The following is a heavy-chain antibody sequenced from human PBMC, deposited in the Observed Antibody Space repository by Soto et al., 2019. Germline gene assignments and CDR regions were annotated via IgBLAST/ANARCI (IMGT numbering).Heavy chain of an antibody. Sequence: TLSLTCNMSGDSYSISTYSWSWIRQPPGKALQWVGFIYQSGVTSYNPSLASRVSISLDRSNNQCSLKLKSVTAADTAVYFCAGMPYTSGLRFDPWGPGTLVTVSS. CDR2: IYQSGVT. CDR1: GDSYSISTYS. D-gene: IGHD6-19*01. J-gene: IGHJ5*02. CDR3: AGMPYTSGLRFDP. V-gene: IGHV4-30-2*01.